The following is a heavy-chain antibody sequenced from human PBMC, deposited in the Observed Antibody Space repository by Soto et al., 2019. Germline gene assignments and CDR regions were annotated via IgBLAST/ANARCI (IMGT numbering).Heavy chain of an antibody. D-gene: IGHD2-15*01. CDR1: GGTFSSYA. CDR2: IIPIFGTA. V-gene: IGHV1-69*01. CDR3: ARDGGVVAATRGNWFDP. J-gene: IGHJ5*02. Sequence: QVQLVQSGAEVKKPGSSVKVSCKASGGTFSSYAISWVRQAPGQGLEWMGGIIPIFGTANYAQKFQGRVTSTADESTSTGYMELSSLRSEETAVYYCARDGGVVAATRGNWFDPWGQGTLVTVSS.